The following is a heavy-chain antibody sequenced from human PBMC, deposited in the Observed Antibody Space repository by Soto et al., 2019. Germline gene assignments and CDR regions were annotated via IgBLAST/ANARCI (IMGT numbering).Heavy chain of an antibody. D-gene: IGHD6-13*01. CDR3: AHRLPGPSGYDV. V-gene: IGHV2-5*01. Sequence: QITLKESGPTLVKPTQTLTLTCTFSGFSLTSGVVGVGWIRQPPGEALEWLALIYWNDEQYYNPSLRNRLTITRDTSKNQVVLTMTNIDPVDTATYYCAHRLPGPSGYDVWGQGTTVNVSS. CDR1: GFSLTSGVVG. CDR2: IYWNDEQ. J-gene: IGHJ6*01.